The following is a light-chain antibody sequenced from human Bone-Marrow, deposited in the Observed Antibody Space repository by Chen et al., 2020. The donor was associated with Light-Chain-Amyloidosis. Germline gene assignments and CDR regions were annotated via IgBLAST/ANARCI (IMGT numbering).Light chain of an antibody. CDR2: EVT. V-gene: IGLV2-14*01. Sequence: QSALPKPASVSGSPGQSIPISCTGTSSDVGGDNHVSWYQQHPDKAPKLMMYEVTKRPSWVPDRFSGSKSDNTASLTISGLQTEDEADYFCSSYTITNTLVFGSGTRVTVL. CDR1: SSDVGGDNH. CDR3: SSYTITNTLV. J-gene: IGLJ1*01.